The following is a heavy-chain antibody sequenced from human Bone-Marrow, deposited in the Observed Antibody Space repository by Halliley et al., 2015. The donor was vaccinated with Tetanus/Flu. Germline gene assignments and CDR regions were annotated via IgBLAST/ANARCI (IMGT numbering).Heavy chain of an antibody. D-gene: IGHD2-15*01. V-gene: IGHV3-21*01. Sequence: SSISIYYTDSVKGRITISRDNAKNSLYLQMNSLRAEDTGVYYCARRSETGSNQGYYYYGVDVWGQGTAVTVSS. CDR3: ARRSETGSNQGYYYYGVDV. CDR2: SSISI. J-gene: IGHJ6*02.